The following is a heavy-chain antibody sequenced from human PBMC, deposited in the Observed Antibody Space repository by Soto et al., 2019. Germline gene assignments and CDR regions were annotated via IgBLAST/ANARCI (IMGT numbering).Heavy chain of an antibody. CDR1: GFSLSTSGVG. J-gene: IGHJ4*02. CDR2: IYWDDDK. CDR3: AHRRPSAAFDY. Sequence: QITLKESGPTLVKPTQTLTLTCSFSGFSLSTSGVGVGWIRQPPGKALEWLAVIYWDDDKRYSPSLKSRLTITKDTSKSQVVLIMTNMNPVDTATYHCAHRRPSAAFDYWGQGTLVTVST. D-gene: IGHD2-15*01. V-gene: IGHV2-5*02.